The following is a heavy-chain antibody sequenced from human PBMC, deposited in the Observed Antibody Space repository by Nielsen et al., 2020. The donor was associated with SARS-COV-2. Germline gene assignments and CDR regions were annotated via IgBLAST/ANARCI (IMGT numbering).Heavy chain of an antibody. D-gene: IGHD6-13*01. CDR3: ARESSSWSVVFDY. CDR1: GFTFSSHW. CDR2: IKQDGSEK. V-gene: IGHV3-7*01. Sequence: GESLKISCAASGFTFSSHWMSWVRQAPGKGLEWVANIKQDGSEKYYVDSVKGRFTISRDNAKNSLYLQMNSLRAEDTAVYYCARESSSWSVVFDYWGQGTLVTVSS. J-gene: IGHJ4*02.